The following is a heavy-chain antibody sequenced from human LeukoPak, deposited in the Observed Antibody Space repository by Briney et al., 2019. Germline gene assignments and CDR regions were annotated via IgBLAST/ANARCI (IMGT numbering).Heavy chain of an antibody. CDR3: ARDGAAAGTTPN. CDR2: MNPNSGNT. CDR1: GYTFTSYD. Sequence: ASVKVSCKASGYTFTSYDINWVRQATGQGLEWMGWMNPNSGNTGYAQKFQGRVTMTRNTSISTAYMELSSLRSEDTAVYYCARDGAAAGTTPNWGQGTLVTVSS. D-gene: IGHD6-13*01. V-gene: IGHV1-8*01. J-gene: IGHJ4*02.